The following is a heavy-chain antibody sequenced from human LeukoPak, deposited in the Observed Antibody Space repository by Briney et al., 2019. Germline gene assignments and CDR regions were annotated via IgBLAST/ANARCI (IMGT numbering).Heavy chain of an antibody. CDR2: INHSGST. CDR1: GGSFSGYY. CDR3: ARGSTYDFWSGYYFTRYYFDY. Sequence: SETLSLTCAVYGGSFSGYYWSWIRQPPGKGLEWIGEINHSGSTNYNPSLKRRVTISEDKSKNQFSLKLSSVTAADTAVYYCARGSTYDFWSGYYFTRYYFDYWGQGTLVTVSS. J-gene: IGHJ4*02. D-gene: IGHD3-3*01. V-gene: IGHV4-34*01.